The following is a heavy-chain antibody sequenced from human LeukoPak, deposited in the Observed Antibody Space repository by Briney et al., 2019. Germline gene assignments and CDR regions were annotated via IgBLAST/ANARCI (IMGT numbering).Heavy chain of an antibody. CDR1: GGXISSYY. CDR3: VRAQYSSSWDKIYYFDY. J-gene: IGHJ4*02. Sequence: SETLSLTCTVSGGXISSYYCSWIRQPPGKGREWLGYIYYSGSTNYNPSLKSRVTISVDTSKNQFSLKLSSVTAADTAVYYCVRAQYSSSWDKIYYFDYWGQGTLVTVSS. CDR2: IYYSGST. D-gene: IGHD6-13*01. V-gene: IGHV4-59*01.